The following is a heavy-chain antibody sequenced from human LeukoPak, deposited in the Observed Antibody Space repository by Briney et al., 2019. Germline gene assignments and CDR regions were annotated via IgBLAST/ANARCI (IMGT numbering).Heavy chain of an antibody. CDR2: IKQGGSDK. D-gene: IGHD3-9*01. J-gene: IGHJ3*01. Sequence: QASETLSLTCTVSGYSISSGYYWGWVRPDPGKGLELVANIKQGGSDKYSVDSVKGRFTISRDNNKSSLYLQMDDLRAEDTAVYYCVSVRLTGAFDFWGQGTMVTVSS. V-gene: IGHV3-7*01. CDR3: VSVRLTGAFDF. CDR1: GYSISSGYY.